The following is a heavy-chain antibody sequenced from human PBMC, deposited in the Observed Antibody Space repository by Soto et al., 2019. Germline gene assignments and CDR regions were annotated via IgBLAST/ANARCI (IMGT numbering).Heavy chain of an antibody. V-gene: IGHV3-11*01. J-gene: IGHJ6*02. CDR3: ARGAQGIVVVPAAYYYYGMDV. CDR1: GFTFSDYY. D-gene: IGHD2-2*01. CDR2: ISSSGSTI. Sequence: QVQLVESGGGFVKPGGSLRLSCAASGFTFSDYYMSWIRQAPGKGLEWVSYISSSGSTIYYADSVKGRFTISRDNAKNSLYLQMNSLRAEDTAVYYCARGAQGIVVVPAAYYYYGMDVWGQGTTVTVSS.